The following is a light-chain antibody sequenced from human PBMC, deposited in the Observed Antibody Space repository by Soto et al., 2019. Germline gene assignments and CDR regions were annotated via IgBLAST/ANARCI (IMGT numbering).Light chain of an antibody. CDR1: QSVSSS. Sequence: EIVLTQSPATLSLSPGERATLSCRASQSVSSSLAWYQQKPGQAPRLLIYDASNRATGIPARFSGGGSGTDFTLTISSLEPEDFAVYYCQQRSNWYTFGQGTKLEIK. CDR3: QQRSNWYT. J-gene: IGKJ2*01. CDR2: DAS. V-gene: IGKV3-11*01.